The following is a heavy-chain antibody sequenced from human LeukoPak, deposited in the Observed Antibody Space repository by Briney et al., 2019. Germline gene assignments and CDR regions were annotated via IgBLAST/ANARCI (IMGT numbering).Heavy chain of an antibody. CDR1: GFTFSSYW. D-gene: IGHD3-22*01. V-gene: IGHV3-7*01. J-gene: IGHJ3*02. CDR3: ARHLHQYYYDSSGYYYVGYDAFDI. CDR2: IKQDGSEK. Sequence: QPGGSLRLSCAASGFTFSSYWMSWVRQAPGKGLEWVANIKQDGSEKYYVDSVKGRFTISRDNAKNSLYLQMNSLRAEDTAVYYCARHLHQYYYDSSGYYYVGYDAFDIWGQGTMVTVSS.